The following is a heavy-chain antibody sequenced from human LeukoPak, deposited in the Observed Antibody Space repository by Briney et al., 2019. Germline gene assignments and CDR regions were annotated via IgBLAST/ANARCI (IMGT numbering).Heavy chain of an antibody. CDR1: GGSISSSSYY. CDR3: ARVYGTIWFGDRTASNWFDP. V-gene: IGHV4-39*07. CDR2: IYYSGST. Sequence: SETLSLTCTVSGGSISSSSYYWGWIRQPPGKGLEWIGSIYYSGSTYYNPSLKSRVTISVDTSKNQFSLKLSSVTAADTAVYYCARVYGTIWFGDRTASNWFDPWGQGTLVTVSS. J-gene: IGHJ5*02. D-gene: IGHD3-10*01.